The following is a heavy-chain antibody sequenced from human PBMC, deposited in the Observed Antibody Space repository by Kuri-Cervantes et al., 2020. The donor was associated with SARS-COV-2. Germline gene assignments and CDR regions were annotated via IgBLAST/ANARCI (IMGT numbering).Heavy chain of an antibody. CDR3: ASGYSGSYSYFQH. D-gene: IGHD1-26*01. V-gene: IGHV3-21*06. CDR1: GFTFSNYS. CDR2: ISGSYTYV. Sequence: GGSLRLSCAASGFTFSNYSMNWVRLSPRKGLEWVASISGSYTYVFYGDSMKGRFTISRDNTQNSLYLQMNSLRAEDTAVYYCASGYSGSYSYFQHWGQGTLVTVSS. J-gene: IGHJ1*01.